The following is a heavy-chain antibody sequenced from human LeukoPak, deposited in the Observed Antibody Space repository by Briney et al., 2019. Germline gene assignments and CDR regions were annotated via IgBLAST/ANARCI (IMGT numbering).Heavy chain of an antibody. CDR3: ARGACGDYGDSDY. Sequence: ASVKVSCKVSGYTLTELSIHWVRQAPGKGLEWMGWINPNSGGTNYAQKFQGRVTMTRDTSISTAYMELSRLRSDDTAVYYCARGACGDYGDSDYWGQGTLVTVSS. CDR2: INPNSGGT. D-gene: IGHD4-17*01. CDR1: GYTLTELS. V-gene: IGHV1-2*02. J-gene: IGHJ4*02.